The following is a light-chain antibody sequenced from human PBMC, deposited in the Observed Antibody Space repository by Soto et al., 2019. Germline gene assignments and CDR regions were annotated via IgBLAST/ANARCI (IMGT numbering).Light chain of an antibody. CDR1: QGIRND. CDR3: LQDYNYPPT. CDR2: AAS. Sequence: AIQMTQSPSSLSASVGDRVTITCRTSQGIRNDLGWYQQKPGKAPKLLIYAASSIQSGVPSRFSGSGSGTDFTLTISSLQPEGFATYYCLQDYNYPPTFGQGTKAEIK. V-gene: IGKV1-6*01. J-gene: IGKJ1*01.